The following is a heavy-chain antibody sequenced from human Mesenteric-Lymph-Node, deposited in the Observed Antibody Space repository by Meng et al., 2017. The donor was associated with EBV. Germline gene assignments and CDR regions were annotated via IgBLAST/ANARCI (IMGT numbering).Heavy chain of an antibody. CDR2: INAGNGNT. Sequence: QVLIMRSGAEVKKPGASGKVSCKASGYTFSRYAMHWVRQAPGQRLEWMGWINAGNGNTKYSQKFQGRVTFNRDTSASTAYMELSSLRSEDTAVYYCARVYRPYSGYDPFDYWGQGTLVTVSS. D-gene: IGHD5-12*01. CDR3: ARVYRPYSGYDPFDY. V-gene: IGHV1-3*01. CDR1: GYTFSRYA. J-gene: IGHJ4*02.